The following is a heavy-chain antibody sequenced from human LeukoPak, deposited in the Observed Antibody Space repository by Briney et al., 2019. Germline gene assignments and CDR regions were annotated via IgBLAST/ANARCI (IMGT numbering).Heavy chain of an antibody. CDR2: IYTSGNT. D-gene: IGHD6-19*01. V-gene: IGHV4-61*02. Sequence: PSETLSLTCTVSGGSISSGSYYWSWVRQPAGKGLEWIGRIYTSGNTNYNPSLENRVTISLDTSKNQFSLKLSSVTAADTAVYYCARVFGQWPPLFDPWGQGTLVTVSS. J-gene: IGHJ5*02. CDR3: ARVFGQWPPLFDP. CDR1: GGSISSGSYY.